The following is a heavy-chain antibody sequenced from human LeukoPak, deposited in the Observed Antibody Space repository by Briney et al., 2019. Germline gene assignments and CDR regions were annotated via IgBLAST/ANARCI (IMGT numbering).Heavy chain of an antibody. CDR2: INRSGRT. CDR1: GGSFSDYF. CDR3: ARDVVVVPAAIHYGMDV. V-gene: IGHV4-34*01. J-gene: IGHJ6*02. Sequence: SETLSLTCAVYGGSFSDYFWGWIRQPPGKGLEWIGEINRSGRTYYNPSLKSRVTISVDTSKSQFSLNLSSVTAADTAVYYCARDVVVVPAAIHYGMDVWGQGTTVAVSS. D-gene: IGHD2-2*01.